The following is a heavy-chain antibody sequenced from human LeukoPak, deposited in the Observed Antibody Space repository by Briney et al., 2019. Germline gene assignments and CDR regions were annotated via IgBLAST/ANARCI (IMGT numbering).Heavy chain of an antibody. CDR3: ASRHDYGFV. V-gene: IGHV1-69*04. J-gene: IGHJ4*02. D-gene: IGHD4-17*01. CDR1: GGTFSSYA. Sequence: ASVKVSCKASGGTFSSYAISWVRQAPGQGLEWMGRIIPILGIANYAQKFQGRVTITADKSRSTADMELSSLRSEDTAVYYCASRHDYGFVWGQGTLVTVSS. CDR2: IIPILGIA.